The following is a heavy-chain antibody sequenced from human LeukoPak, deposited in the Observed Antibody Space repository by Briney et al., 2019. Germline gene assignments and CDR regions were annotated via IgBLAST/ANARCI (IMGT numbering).Heavy chain of an antibody. Sequence: GGSLRLSCAASGFTFSDYWMHWVRQAPGKGLVWVSRINRDGSSTSYADSVKGRFTISRDNAKNTLYLQMNSLRAEDTTVYYCELGYCSSTSCPRTAFDIWGQGTMVTVSS. J-gene: IGHJ3*02. D-gene: IGHD2-2*01. CDR2: INRDGSST. V-gene: IGHV3-74*01. CDR1: GFTFSDYW. CDR3: ELGYCSSTSCPRTAFDI.